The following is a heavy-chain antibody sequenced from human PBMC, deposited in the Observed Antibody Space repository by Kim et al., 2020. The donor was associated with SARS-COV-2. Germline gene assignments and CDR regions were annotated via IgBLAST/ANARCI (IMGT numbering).Heavy chain of an antibody. CDR3: AKDQVSGDGKWLFYS. V-gene: IGHV3-23*01. Sequence: SVKGRFTISRGNSKNTLYLQMNSLRAEDSALYYCAKDQVSGDGKWLFYSWGQGTLVTVSS. J-gene: IGHJ5*02. D-gene: IGHD2-21*01.